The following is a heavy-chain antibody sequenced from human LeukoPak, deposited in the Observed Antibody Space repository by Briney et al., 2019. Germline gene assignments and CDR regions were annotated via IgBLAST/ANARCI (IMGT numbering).Heavy chain of an antibody. V-gene: IGHV4-39*01. CDR1: ADSISSLDYY. CDR3: ARHLTWANSVSLRCFDS. J-gene: IGHJ4*02. Sequence: PSETLSLTCTVSADSISSLDYYWGWIRQPPGKGLEWIGSVSHTGTTYYKPSLKSRVTLSVDASKNHFSLNLTSATAADTAVYYCARHLTWANSVSLRCFDSWGQGTLVTVSS. CDR2: VSHTGTT. D-gene: IGHD3-16*01.